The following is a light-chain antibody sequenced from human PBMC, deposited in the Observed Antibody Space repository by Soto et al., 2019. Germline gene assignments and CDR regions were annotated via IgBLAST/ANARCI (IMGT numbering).Light chain of an antibody. J-gene: IGKJ1*01. CDR1: QSVSSSY. CDR3: QQYGSSPGT. CDR2: GAS. V-gene: IGKV3-20*01. Sequence: EIGLWQYPGTLSLSPGERATLSCRASQSVSSSYLAWYQQKPGQAPRLLIYGASSRATGIPDRFSGSGSGTDFTLTISRLEPEDFAVYYCQQYGSSPGTFGQGTKVDTK.